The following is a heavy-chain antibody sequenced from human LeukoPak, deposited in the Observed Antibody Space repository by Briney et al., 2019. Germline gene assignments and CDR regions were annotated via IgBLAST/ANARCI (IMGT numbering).Heavy chain of an antibody. J-gene: IGHJ3*02. D-gene: IGHD1-7*01. CDR2: INDPSTT. Sequence: GGSLRLSCAASGFAFNIHAMSWVRQAPGKGLEWVSTINDPSTTYYADSVKGRFTVSRDDSKNTLFLQMNGVRADDTAQYYCAKDALSGNSIYDPFDIWGQGTMVTVSS. CDR1: GFAFNIHA. CDR3: AKDALSGNSIYDPFDI. V-gene: IGHV3-23*01.